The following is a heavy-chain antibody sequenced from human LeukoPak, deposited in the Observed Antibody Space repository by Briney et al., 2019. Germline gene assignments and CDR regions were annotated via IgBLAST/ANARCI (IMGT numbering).Heavy chain of an antibody. J-gene: IGHJ5*02. Sequence: PSETLSLTCAVSGGSISSGGYSWSWIRQPPGKGLEWIGYIYHSGSTYYNPSLKSRVTISVDRSKNQFSLKLSSVTAADTAVYYCARSRGMVRGVMFDPWGQGTLVTVSS. CDR2: IYHSGST. CDR1: GGSISSGGYS. V-gene: IGHV4-30-2*01. D-gene: IGHD3-10*01. CDR3: ARSRGMVRGVMFDP.